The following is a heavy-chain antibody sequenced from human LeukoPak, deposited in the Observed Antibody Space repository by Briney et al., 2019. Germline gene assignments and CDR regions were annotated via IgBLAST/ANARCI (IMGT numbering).Heavy chain of an antibody. V-gene: IGHV1-18*04. CDR1: GYTLTSYG. D-gene: IGHD3-10*01. Sequence: ASVKVSCKASGYTLTSYGISWVRQAPGQGLEWMGWISAYNGNTNYAQKLQGRVTMTTDTSTSTAYMELRSLRSDDTAVYYCARDRVPLYGSGSYYVYWGQGTLVTVSS. CDR3: ARDRVPLYGSGSYYVY. J-gene: IGHJ4*02. CDR2: ISAYNGNT.